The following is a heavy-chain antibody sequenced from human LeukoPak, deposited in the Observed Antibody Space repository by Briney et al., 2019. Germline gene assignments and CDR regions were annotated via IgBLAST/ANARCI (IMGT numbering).Heavy chain of an antibody. D-gene: IGHD3-22*01. CDR2: ISGSGGST. CDR1: GFTFSSYA. Sequence: GGSLRLSCAASGFTFSSYAMSWVRQAPGKGLEWVSAISGSGGSTYYADSVKGRFTISRDNSKNTLYLQMNSLRAEDTAVYYCAKGTYYYDSSGYYYDYWGQGTLVTVSS. CDR3: AKGTYYYDSSGYYYDY. J-gene: IGHJ4*02. V-gene: IGHV3-23*01.